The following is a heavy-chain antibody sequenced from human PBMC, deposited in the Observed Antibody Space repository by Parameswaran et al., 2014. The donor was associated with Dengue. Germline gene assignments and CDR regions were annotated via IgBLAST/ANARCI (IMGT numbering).Heavy chain of an antibody. D-gene: IGHD7-27*01. CDR2: TWSDRTNK. CDR3: ARFNWGSYNYYFYMDV. J-gene: IGHJ6*03. Sequence: WIRQPPGKGLEWVAVTWSDRTNKYYADSVKGRFTISRDNSKNTLYLQMSSLRAEDTAVYYCARFNWGSYNYYFYMDVWGTGTSVTVSS. V-gene: IGHV3-33*01.